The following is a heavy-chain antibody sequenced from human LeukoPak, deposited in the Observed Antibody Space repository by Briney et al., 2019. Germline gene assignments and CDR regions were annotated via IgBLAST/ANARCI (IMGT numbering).Heavy chain of an antibody. V-gene: IGHV3-23*01. J-gene: IGHJ6*03. CDR1: GFTFSSYA. D-gene: IGHD3-22*01. Sequence: GGSLRLSCAASGFTFSSYAMSWVRQAPGKGLEWVSAISGSGGSTYYADSVKGRFTISRDNSKNTLYLQMNSPRAEDTAVYYCAKDGYYDSSGYLYYYMDVWGKGTTVTISS. CDR2: ISGSGGST. CDR3: AKDGYYDSSGYLYYYMDV.